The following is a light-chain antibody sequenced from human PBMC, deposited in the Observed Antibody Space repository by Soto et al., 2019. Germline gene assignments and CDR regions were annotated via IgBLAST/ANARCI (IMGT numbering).Light chain of an antibody. V-gene: IGKV3-15*01. CDR2: GAS. Sequence: EIVMTQSPATLAVCPGEGGTLSGRASQSVSSDLAWYHQKPGQAPRLLIYGASTRATGIPARFSGSGSGTEFTLTINSLQSEDFAVYYCQQYNNWPRTFGQGTKVDIK. J-gene: IGKJ1*01. CDR1: QSVSSD. CDR3: QQYNNWPRT.